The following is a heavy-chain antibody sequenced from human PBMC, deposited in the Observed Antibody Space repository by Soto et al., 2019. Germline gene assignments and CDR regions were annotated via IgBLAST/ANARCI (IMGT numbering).Heavy chain of an antibody. Sequence: SETLSLTCTVSGGSISSSSYYWGWIRQPPGKGLEWIGSIYYSGSTYYNPSLKSRVTISVDTSKNQFSLKLSSVTAADTAVYYCARLWVTGPDFYYMDVWGKGTTVTVSS. CDR1: GGSISSSSYY. CDR3: ARLWVTGPDFYYMDV. D-gene: IGHD2-21*02. V-gene: IGHV4-39*01. CDR2: IYYSGST. J-gene: IGHJ6*03.